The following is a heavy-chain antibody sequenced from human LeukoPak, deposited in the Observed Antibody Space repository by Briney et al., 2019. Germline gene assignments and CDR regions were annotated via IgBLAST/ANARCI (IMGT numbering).Heavy chain of an antibody. J-gene: IGHJ3*02. CDR2: IYTSGST. Sequence: SKTLSLTCTVSGGSISSYYWSWIRQPAGKGLEWIGRIYTSGSTNYNPSLKSRVTMSVDTSKNQFSLKLSSVTAADTAVYYCARALLTGSADAFDIWGQGTMVTVSS. V-gene: IGHV4-4*07. CDR1: GGSISSYY. CDR3: ARALLTGSADAFDI. D-gene: IGHD3-9*01.